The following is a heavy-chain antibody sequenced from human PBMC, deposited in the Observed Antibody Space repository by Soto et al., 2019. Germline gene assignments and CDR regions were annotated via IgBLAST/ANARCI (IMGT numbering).Heavy chain of an antibody. J-gene: IGHJ4*02. CDR3: MTAPGLNVLF. Sequence: EVHLVESGGGLVKPGGSLRLSCVGSGFTFIDAWMSWVRQAPGKGLEWVGRLKSETDGGTADYAAPVEGRFNISRDDSKNTLYLQMNSLKSEDTAVYYCMTAPGLNVLFWGQGALVTVSS. CDR1: GFTFIDAW. CDR2: LKSETDGGTA. V-gene: IGHV3-15*01. D-gene: IGHD3-16*01.